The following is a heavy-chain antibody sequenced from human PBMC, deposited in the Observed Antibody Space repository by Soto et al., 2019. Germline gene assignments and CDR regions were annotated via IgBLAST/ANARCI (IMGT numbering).Heavy chain of an antibody. D-gene: IGHD5-12*01. CDR3: VRGKSYSVYDF. Sequence: SETLSLTCTVSGGSISTYYWHWIRQPPGKGLEWIGYIYNNGSTNYIPSLKSRVTISLDRSKKQFSLTLNSVTSADTAVYYCVRGKSYSVYDFWGPGTLVTVSS. J-gene: IGHJ4*02. CDR1: GGSISTYY. V-gene: IGHV4-59*01. CDR2: IYNNGST.